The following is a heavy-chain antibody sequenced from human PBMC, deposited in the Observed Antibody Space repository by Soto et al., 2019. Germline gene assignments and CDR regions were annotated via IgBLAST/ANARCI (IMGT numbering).Heavy chain of an antibody. Sequence: EVQLLESGGGLVQPGGSLRLSCAASGFTFSSYAMSWVRQAPGKGLEWVSAISGSGGSTYYEDSVKGRFTISRDNSKNTLYLQMNSLRAEDTDVYYCAKDGYGNYGGNSEYFDYWGQGTLVTVSS. CDR3: AKDGYGNYGGNSEYFDY. D-gene: IGHD4-17*01. CDR2: ISGSGGST. V-gene: IGHV3-23*01. J-gene: IGHJ4*02. CDR1: GFTFSSYA.